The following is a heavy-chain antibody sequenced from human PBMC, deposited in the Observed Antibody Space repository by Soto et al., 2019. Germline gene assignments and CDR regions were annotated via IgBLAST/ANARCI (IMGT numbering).Heavy chain of an antibody. D-gene: IGHD3-3*01. CDR3: AHRILRTVFGLVTTTAIYFDF. CDR1: GFSPTTSGVG. CDR2: IYWDDDK. V-gene: IGHV2-5*02. Sequence: QITLNESGPTVVKPAETLTLTCTFSGFSPTTSGVGVGWIRQSPGKAPEWLALIYWDDDKRYSASLKSRLTITKYTSKNQVVLTMASVDPADTATYYCAHRILRTVFGLVTTTAIYFDFWGQGTPVVVSS. J-gene: IGHJ4*02.